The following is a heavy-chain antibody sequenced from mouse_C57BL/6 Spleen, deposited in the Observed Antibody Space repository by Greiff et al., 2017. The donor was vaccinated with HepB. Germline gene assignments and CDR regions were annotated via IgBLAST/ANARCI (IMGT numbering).Heavy chain of an antibody. D-gene: IGHD1-1*01. CDR1: GFTFSDYY. CDR2: ISNGGGST. CDR3: ARSYYGSSFFAY. J-gene: IGHJ3*01. V-gene: IGHV5-12*01. Sequence: EVMLVESGGGLVQPGGSLKLSCAASGFTFSDYYMYWVRQTPEKRLEWVAYISNGGGSTYYPDTVKGRFTISRDNAKNTLYLQMSRLKSEDTAMYYCARSYYGSSFFAYWGQGTLVTVSA.